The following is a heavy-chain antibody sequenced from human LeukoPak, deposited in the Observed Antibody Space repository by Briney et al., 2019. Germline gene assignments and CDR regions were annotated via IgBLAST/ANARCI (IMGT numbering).Heavy chain of an antibody. CDR1: GYTFTSYD. D-gene: IGHD2-15*01. V-gene: IGHV1-8*01. Sequence: GASVKVSCKASGYTFTSYDINWVRQATGQGLEWMGWMNPNSGNTGYAQKFQGRVTMTRNTSIGTAYMELSSLRSEDTAVYYCARYPVVVVAATSLYGMDVWGQGTTVTVSS. J-gene: IGHJ6*02. CDR3: ARYPVVVVAATSLYGMDV. CDR2: MNPNSGNT.